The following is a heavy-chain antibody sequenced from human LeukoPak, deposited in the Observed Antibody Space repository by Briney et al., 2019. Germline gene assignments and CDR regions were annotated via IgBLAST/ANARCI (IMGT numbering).Heavy chain of an antibody. V-gene: IGHV3-23*01. D-gene: IGHD3-3*01. CDR2: ISGSGGST. CDR3: AKSRAPRGGRFLEWLFEYYFDY. CDR1: GFTFSSYA. J-gene: IGHJ4*02. Sequence: GGSLRLSCAASGFTFSSYAMSWVRQAPGKGLEWVSAISGSGGSTYYADSVKGRFTISRDNSKNTLYLHMSSLRAEDTAVYYCAKSRAPRGGRFLEWLFEYYFDYWGQGTLVTVSS.